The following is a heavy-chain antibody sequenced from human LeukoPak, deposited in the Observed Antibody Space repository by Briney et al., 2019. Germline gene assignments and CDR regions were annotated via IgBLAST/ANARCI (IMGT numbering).Heavy chain of an antibody. V-gene: IGHV4-59*01. CDR3: ARTITMIVGTDAFDI. CDR1: GGSISSYY. CDR2: IHHSWGT. J-gene: IGHJ3*02. D-gene: IGHD3-22*01. Sequence: SETLSLTCTVSGGSISSYYWSWIRQPPGKGLEWIGYIHHSWGTNYNPSVKSRVTISVDKSKNQISLKLSSVTAADTAVYYCARTITMIVGTDAFDIWGQGTMVTVSS.